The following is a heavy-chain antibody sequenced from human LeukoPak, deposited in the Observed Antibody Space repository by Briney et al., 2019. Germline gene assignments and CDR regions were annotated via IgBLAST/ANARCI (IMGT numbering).Heavy chain of an antibody. D-gene: IGHD1-26*01. V-gene: IGHV4-39*01. CDR3: AGRVGATIWTGMEF. J-gene: IGHJ4*02. Sequence: SETLSLTCNVSGASMSTSSHYWGWIRQPPGKGLEWIGSTHYGGNTYYNPSLNSRVTISVGTSKKQFSLKLTSVTAADTAVYYCAGRVGATIWTGMEFWGQGTLVTVSS. CDR2: THYGGNT. CDR1: GASMSTSSHY.